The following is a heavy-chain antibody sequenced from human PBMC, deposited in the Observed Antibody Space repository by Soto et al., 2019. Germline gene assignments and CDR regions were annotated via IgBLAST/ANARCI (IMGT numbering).Heavy chain of an antibody. V-gene: IGHV4-34*01. J-gene: IGHJ6*02. CDR3: ARGRDEYKLGNV. Sequence: QVQLQQWGAGLLKPSETLSLTCAVSGGSLSDYYWPWIRQSPGKGLEWIGEINPSGSTYYNPALRSRLTISVDTTKNQFALKLTSLTAADKAMYYCARGRDEYKLGNVWGHGTTVTVSS. D-gene: IGHD1-1*01. CDR2: INPSGST. CDR1: GGSLSDYY.